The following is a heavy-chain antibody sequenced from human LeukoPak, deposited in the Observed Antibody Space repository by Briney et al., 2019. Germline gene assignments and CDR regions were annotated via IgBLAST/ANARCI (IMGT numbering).Heavy chain of an antibody. J-gene: IGHJ6*04. CDR2: IDGDGANT. Sequence: GGSLRLSCAAFGFTFSLYAMTWVRQTPEKGLEWVSTIDGDGANTYYADSVKGRFTISRDNAKNSLYLQMNSLRAEDTAVYYCAELGITMIGGVWGKGTTVTISS. CDR3: AELGITMIGGV. CDR1: GFTFSLYA. D-gene: IGHD3-10*02. V-gene: IGHV3-23*01.